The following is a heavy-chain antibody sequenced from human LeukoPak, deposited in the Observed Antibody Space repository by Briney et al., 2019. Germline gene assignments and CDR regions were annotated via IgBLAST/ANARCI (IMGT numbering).Heavy chain of an antibody. D-gene: IGHD6-13*01. Sequence: ASVKVSCKASGYTFSTYGISWVRQAPGQGLEWMGWISAYNGNTNYAQKLQGRVTMTTDTSTTTAYMELRSLRSDDTAVYYCARDKQQLVGTHYGMDVWGQGTTVTVSS. CDR3: ARDKQQLVGTHYGMDV. CDR1: GYTFSTYG. J-gene: IGHJ6*02. V-gene: IGHV1-18*01. CDR2: ISAYNGNT.